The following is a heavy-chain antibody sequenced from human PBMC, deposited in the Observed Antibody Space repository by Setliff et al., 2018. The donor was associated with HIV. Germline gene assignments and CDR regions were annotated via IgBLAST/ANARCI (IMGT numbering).Heavy chain of an antibody. D-gene: IGHD2-15*01. CDR3: ARGEILQWSDY. Sequence: SETLSLTCTVSGGSISSSSYYWGWIRQPSGKGLEWIGSIYYSGSTDSNPSLKSRVTMPVDTSKNQFSLKLRSVTAADTAVYYCARGEILQWSDYWGQGTLVTVSS. J-gene: IGHJ4*02. CDR2: IYYSGST. V-gene: IGHV4-39*07. CDR1: GGSISSSSYY.